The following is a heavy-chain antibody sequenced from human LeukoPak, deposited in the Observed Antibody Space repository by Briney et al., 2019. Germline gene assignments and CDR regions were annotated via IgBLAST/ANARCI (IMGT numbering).Heavy chain of an antibody. CDR2: IIPILAIT. CDR3: ATGGLAAPTPYYYMDV. CDR1: GGTFSSYA. Sequence: ASVKVSCKASGGTFSSYAISWVRQAPGQGLEWMGRIIPILAITNYVQKFRDRVTITADDLTTTAYMELSSLRSEDTAVYYCATGGLAAPTPYYYMDVWGKGTTVTVSS. V-gene: IGHV1-69*04. D-gene: IGHD6-6*01. J-gene: IGHJ6*03.